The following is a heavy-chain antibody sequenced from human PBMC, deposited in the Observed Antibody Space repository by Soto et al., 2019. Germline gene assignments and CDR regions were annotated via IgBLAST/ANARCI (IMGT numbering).Heavy chain of an antibody. CDR3: ARGRGGATGGRLDY. J-gene: IGHJ4*02. V-gene: IGHV1-8*01. CDR2: MNTNTGDT. Sequence: QGQLVQSGAEVKKPGASVRVSCKASGYSFTSFDINWVRQASGQGVEWVGWMNTNTGDTVVVQNFQGRSSRTKNTCLSTAFMEVSGLKVEDTAVYYCARGRGGATGGRLDYWGQGTQVIVSS. D-gene: IGHD2-8*02. CDR1: GYSFTSFD.